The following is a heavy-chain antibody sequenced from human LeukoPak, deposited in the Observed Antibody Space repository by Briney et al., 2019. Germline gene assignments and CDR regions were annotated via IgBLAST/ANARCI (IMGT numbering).Heavy chain of an antibody. V-gene: IGHV3-9*03. CDR3: AKDEFVASDFTGAFDI. CDR2: ISWNSGSI. Sequence: PGGSLRLSCAASGFTFDDYAMHWVRQAPGKGLEWVSGISWNSGSIDYADSVKGRFTISRDNAKNSLYLQMNSLRAEDMALYYCAKDEFVASDFTGAFDIWGQGTMVTVSS. D-gene: IGHD2-8*02. CDR1: GFTFDDYA. J-gene: IGHJ3*02.